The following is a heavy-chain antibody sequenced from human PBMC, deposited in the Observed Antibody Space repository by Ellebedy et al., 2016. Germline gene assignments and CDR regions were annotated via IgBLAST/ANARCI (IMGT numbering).Heavy chain of an antibody. D-gene: IGHD6-13*01. V-gene: IGHV1-3*01. CDR3: AREVVAAAGIQPNFDY. Sequence: ASVKVSCKASGYTFTTYAMHWVRQAPGQGLEWMGWINAGNGNTKYSQKFQGRVTITRDTSASTAYMELSSLRSEDTAVYYCAREVVAAAGIQPNFDYWGQGTLVTVSS. J-gene: IGHJ4*02. CDR2: INAGNGNT. CDR1: GYTFTTYA.